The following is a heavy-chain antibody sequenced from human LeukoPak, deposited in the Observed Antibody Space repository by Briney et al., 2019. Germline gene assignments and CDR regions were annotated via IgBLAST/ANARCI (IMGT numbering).Heavy chain of an antibody. Sequence: PSQTLSLTCTVSGGSISISNYYWGWIRQPPGKGLEWIGSIYYTGSSYYTPSLKGRVTMFVDTPKNQFSLKLSSVTAADTAVYYCARQGYYYDSSGHPTDYWGQGTLVTVSS. J-gene: IGHJ4*02. D-gene: IGHD3-22*01. CDR1: GGSISISNYY. CDR3: ARQGYYYDSSGHPTDY. V-gene: IGHV4-39*01. CDR2: IYYTGSS.